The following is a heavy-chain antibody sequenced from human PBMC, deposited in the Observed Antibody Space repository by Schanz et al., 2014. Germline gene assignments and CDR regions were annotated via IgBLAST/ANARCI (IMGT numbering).Heavy chain of an antibody. CDR1: GFTFSSYA. CDR2: ISGTGGDDT. J-gene: IGHJ4*02. D-gene: IGHD3-22*01. V-gene: IGHV3-23*01. CDR3: AKDISDTSGKDDY. Sequence: DVQLLESGGGLVQPGGSLRLSCAASGFTFSSYAMSWVRQAPGKGLEWVSSISGTGGDDTYYADSVKGRFTISRDNSKNTLFLQMNSLRVEDSAIYYCAKDISDTSGKDDYWGQGTLVTVSS.